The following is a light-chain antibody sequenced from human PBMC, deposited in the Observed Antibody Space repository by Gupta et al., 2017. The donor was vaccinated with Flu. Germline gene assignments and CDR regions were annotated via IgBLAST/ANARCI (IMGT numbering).Light chain of an antibody. J-gene: IGKJ2*03. V-gene: IGKV2-28*01. Sequence: DIVMTQSPLSLPVTPGEPASISCRSSQSLLHSNGYHFFDWYLQKPGQSPQLLIYLGSNRASGVPDRFSGSGSGTDFTLKISRVEAGDVGVYYCRQGLQTPYSFGQWTKLEIK. CDR2: LGS. CDR1: QSLLHSNGYHF. CDR3: RQGLQTPYS.